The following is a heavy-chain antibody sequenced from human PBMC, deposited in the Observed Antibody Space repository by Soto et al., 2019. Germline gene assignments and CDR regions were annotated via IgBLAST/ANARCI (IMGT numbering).Heavy chain of an antibody. CDR3: ARGVHYDSSGYYYFY. Sequence: SVKVSCKASGGTFSIYAIDWVRQAPGQGLEWMGGIIPLFGTANYAQNFQGRITITADESTNTAYMELRSLRSEGTAVYYCARGVHYDSSGYYYFYWGQGTLVTVSS. J-gene: IGHJ4*02. V-gene: IGHV1-69*13. CDR1: GGTFSIYA. CDR2: IIPLFGTA. D-gene: IGHD3-22*01.